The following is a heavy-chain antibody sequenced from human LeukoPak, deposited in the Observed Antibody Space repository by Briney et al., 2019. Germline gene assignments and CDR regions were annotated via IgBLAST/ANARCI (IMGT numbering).Heavy chain of an antibody. CDR2: MNPNSDNT. CDR3: ARGITIFGVVILRSYYMDV. V-gene: IGHV1-8*03. Sequence: ASVKVSCKASGYTFTSYDINWVRQATGQGLEWMGWMNPNSDNTGYAQKCQGRVTITRNTSISTAYMELSSLRSEDTAVYYCARGITIFGVVILRSYYMDVWGKGTTVTVSS. J-gene: IGHJ6*03. CDR1: GYTFTSYD. D-gene: IGHD3-3*01.